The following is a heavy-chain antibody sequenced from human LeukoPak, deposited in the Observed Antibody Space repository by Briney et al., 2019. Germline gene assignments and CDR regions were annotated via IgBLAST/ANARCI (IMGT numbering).Heavy chain of an antibody. D-gene: IGHD1-26*01. Sequence: SVKVSFKASGGTFSSYAISWVRQAPGQGLEWMGGIIPIFGTANYAQKFQGRVTITADESTSTAYMELSSLRSEDTAVYYCARSIVGATPPYYYGMDVWGQGTTVTVSS. CDR3: ARSIVGATPPYYYGMDV. V-gene: IGHV1-69*01. CDR1: GGTFSSYA. J-gene: IGHJ6*02. CDR2: IIPIFGTA.